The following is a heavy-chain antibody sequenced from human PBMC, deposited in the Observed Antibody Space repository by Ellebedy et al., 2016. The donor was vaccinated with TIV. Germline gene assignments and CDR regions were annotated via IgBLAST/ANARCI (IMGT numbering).Heavy chain of an antibody. CDR3: ARQVSSGSLYFDY. CDR2: INHSGST. Sequence: MPSETLSLTCAVYGGSFSGYSWSWIRQPPGKGLEWIGEINHSGSTNYNPSLKSRVTISVDTSKNQFSLKLSSVTAADTAVYYCARQVSSGSLYFDYWGQGTLVTVSS. V-gene: IGHV4-34*01. J-gene: IGHJ4*02. CDR1: GGSFSGYS. D-gene: IGHD6-19*01.